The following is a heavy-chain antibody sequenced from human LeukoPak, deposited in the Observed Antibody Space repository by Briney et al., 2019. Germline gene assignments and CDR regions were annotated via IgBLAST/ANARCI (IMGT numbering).Heavy chain of an antibody. J-gene: IGHJ3*02. V-gene: IGHV1-3*02. D-gene: IGHD2-21*01. CDR3: ARSDPNSRDAFDI. CDR1: GYTFTNYA. Sequence: ASVKVSCKASGYTFTNYAMHWVRQAPGQRLEWMGWSNAANGNTKYSQEFQGRVTITRDTSASTAYMELSSLRSEDMAVYYCARSDPNSRDAFDIWGQGTMVTVSS. CDR2: SNAANGNT.